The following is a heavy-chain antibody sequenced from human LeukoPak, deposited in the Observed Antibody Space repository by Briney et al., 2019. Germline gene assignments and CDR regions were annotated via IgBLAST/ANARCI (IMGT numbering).Heavy chain of an antibody. CDR2: ISGSGGST. CDR3: AKDEWELLRAGYFFDS. CDR1: GFTFSSYA. Sequence: PPGGSLRLSCAASGFTFSSYAMSWVRQAPGKGLEWVSAISGSGGSTYYGDSVKGRFTISRDNSKNTLYLQMNSLRAEDTALYYCAKDEWELLRAGYFFDSWGQGTLVTVSS. J-gene: IGHJ4*02. V-gene: IGHV3-23*01. D-gene: IGHD1-26*01.